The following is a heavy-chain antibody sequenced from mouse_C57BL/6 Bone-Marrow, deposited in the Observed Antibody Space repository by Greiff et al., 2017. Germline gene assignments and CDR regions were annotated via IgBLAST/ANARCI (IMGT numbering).Heavy chain of an antibody. CDR3: ARNYGSSSRAMDY. Sequence: EVHLVESGGGLVKPGGSLKLSCAASGFTFSDYGMHWVRQAPEKGLEWVAYISSGSSTIYYADTVKGRFTISRDNAKNTLFLQMTSLRSEDTAMYYCARNYGSSSRAMDYWGQGTSVTVSS. CDR1: GFTFSDYG. D-gene: IGHD1-1*01. J-gene: IGHJ4*01. V-gene: IGHV5-17*01. CDR2: ISSGSSTI.